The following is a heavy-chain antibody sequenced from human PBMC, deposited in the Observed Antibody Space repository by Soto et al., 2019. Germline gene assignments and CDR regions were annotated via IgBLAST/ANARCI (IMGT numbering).Heavy chain of an antibody. CDR2: LIPILGTA. D-gene: IGHD3-22*01. V-gene: IGHV1-69*06. Sequence: QVELVQSGAEVKKPGSSVKVSCQASEDTFRNYAISWVRQAPGQGLEWMGGLIPILGTANYAQKFQGRVTITADTSANTVYLELRSLRSEDTAVYYCASTKHDSRAYYYWYLGLWGRGTMVTVSS. CDR1: EDTFRNYA. CDR3: ASTKHDSRAYYYWYLGL. J-gene: IGHJ2*01.